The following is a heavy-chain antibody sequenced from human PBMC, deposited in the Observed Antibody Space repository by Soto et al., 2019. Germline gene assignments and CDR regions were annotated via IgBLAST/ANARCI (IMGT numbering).Heavy chain of an antibody. Sequence: SETLSLTCTVSGGSISSGGYYWTWIRQHPGKGLEWIGNNYYSGITIYNPSLKSRVTISVDTSKNQFSLRLSSMTGADTAMYYCARGRPWELYDYWGQGALVTVSS. CDR2: NYYSGIT. J-gene: IGHJ4*02. D-gene: IGHD1-26*01. CDR1: GGSISSGGYY. V-gene: IGHV4-61*08. CDR3: ARGRPWELYDY.